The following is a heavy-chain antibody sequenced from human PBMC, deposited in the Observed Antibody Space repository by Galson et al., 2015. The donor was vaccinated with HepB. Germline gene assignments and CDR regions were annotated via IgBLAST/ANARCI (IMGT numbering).Heavy chain of an antibody. CDR3: ARSETGGRPRFLFDY. D-gene: IGHD7-27*01. V-gene: IGHV7-4-1*02. Sequence: SVKVSCKASGYTFTNYVMNWVRQAPGQGLEWMGWINTNTGNPTYAQGFTGRFVFSLDTSVSTAYLQISSLKTEDTAVFYCARSETGGRPRFLFDYWGQGTLVTVSS. CDR1: GYTFTNYV. CDR2: INTNTGNP. J-gene: IGHJ4*02.